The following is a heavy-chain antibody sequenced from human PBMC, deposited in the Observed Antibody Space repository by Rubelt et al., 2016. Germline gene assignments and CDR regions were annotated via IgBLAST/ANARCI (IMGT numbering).Heavy chain of an antibody. V-gene: IGHV4-34*04. J-gene: IGHJ4*02. Sequence: QVQLQQWGAGLLKPSETLSLTCAVYGGSFSGYYCTWIRQPPGKGLGWIGEIHPSGSTNNNPSLKSRGTITPDTSKNQVTLNLNSGTAAETAVYYGARGLDSTKTGADWGQGTLVTVSS. D-gene: IGHD3-10*01. CDR3: ARGLDSTKTGAD. CDR1: GGSFSGYY. CDR2: IHPSGST.